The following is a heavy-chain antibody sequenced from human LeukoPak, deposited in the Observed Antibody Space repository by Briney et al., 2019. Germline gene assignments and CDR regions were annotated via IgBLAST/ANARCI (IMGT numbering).Heavy chain of an antibody. CDR1: GFTFDDYA. V-gene: IGHV3-9*01. CDR2: ISWNSGSI. CDR3: VRGARVSGTASDY. Sequence: GGSLRLSCAASGFTFDDYAMHWVRQAPGKGLEWVSGISWNSGSIGYADSVKGRFTISRDNAKNTLHLQMNSLRGEDTAVYYCVRGARVSGTASDYWGQGTLVTVSS. D-gene: IGHD3-10*01. J-gene: IGHJ4*02.